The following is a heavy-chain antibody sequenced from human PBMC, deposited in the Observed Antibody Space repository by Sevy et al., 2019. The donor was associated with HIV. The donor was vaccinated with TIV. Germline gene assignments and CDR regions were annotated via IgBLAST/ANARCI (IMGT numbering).Heavy chain of an antibody. Sequence: ASVKVSCKASGYTFSDSGYYVHWVRQAPGQGLEWMGWINPKSGATNYAQKFQGRVTMTRDTSVSTANMELNRLTSDDTAVYYCARESYDFWTGPVDNDYGMDVWGQGTTVTVSS. CDR2: INPKSGAT. V-gene: IGHV1-2*02. D-gene: IGHD3-3*01. J-gene: IGHJ6*02. CDR3: ARESYDFWTGPVDNDYGMDV. CDR1: GYTFSDSGYY.